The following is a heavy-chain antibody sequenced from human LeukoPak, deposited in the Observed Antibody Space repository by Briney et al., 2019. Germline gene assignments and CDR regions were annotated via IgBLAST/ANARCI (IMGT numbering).Heavy chain of an antibody. V-gene: IGHV3-30*02. CDR3: AKDGEFYYGSGSLDY. CDR2: IRYDGSNK. D-gene: IGHD3-10*01. J-gene: IGHJ4*02. Sequence: PGGSLRLSCAASGFTFSSYGMHWVRQAPGKGLVWVAFIRYDGSNKYYADSVKGRFTISRDNSKNTLYLQMNSLRAEDTAVYYCAKDGEFYYGSGSLDYWGQGTLVTVSS. CDR1: GFTFSSYG.